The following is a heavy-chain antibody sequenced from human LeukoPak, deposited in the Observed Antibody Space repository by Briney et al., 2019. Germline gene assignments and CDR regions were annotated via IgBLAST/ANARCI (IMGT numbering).Heavy chain of an antibody. J-gene: IGHJ3*02. CDR3: ARKYSAMQPDGYGVCDI. CDR2: IIPIFGTA. Sequence: SVKVSCKASGGTFSSYAISWVRQAPGQGLEWMGGIIPIFGTANYAQKFQGRVKITADESTRTAYMELSSLRSEDTGVYYCARKYSAMQPDGYGVCDIWGQGRRDRVSS. V-gene: IGHV1-69*13. D-gene: IGHD5-18*01. CDR1: GGTFSSYA.